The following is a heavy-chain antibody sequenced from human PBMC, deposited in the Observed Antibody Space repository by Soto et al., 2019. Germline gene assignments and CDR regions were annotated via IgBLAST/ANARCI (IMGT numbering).Heavy chain of an antibody. CDR2: ISAYNGNT. V-gene: IGHV1-18*01. CDR1: GYTFTSYG. Sequence: QVQLVQSGAEVKKPGASVKVSCKASGYTFTSYGISWVRQAPGQGLEWMGWISAYNGNTNYAQKLQGRVTMTTDTSTSTAYMELRSLRSDETAVYYCARSGYCSSTSCSRSEGPDYYYYGMDVWGQGTTVTVSS. D-gene: IGHD2-2*01. J-gene: IGHJ6*02. CDR3: ARSGYCSSTSCSRSEGPDYYYYGMDV.